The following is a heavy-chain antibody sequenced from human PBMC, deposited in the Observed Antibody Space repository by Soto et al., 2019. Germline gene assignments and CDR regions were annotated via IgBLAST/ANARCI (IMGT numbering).Heavy chain of an antibody. D-gene: IGHD3-3*01. CDR1: GFTFGDYG. J-gene: IGHJ3*02. V-gene: IGHV3-9*01. CDR2: ITWNSGNI. CDR3: LKDGLTSLFGLVYDGSNI. Sequence: EVQLVESGGGLVQPGRSLRLSCVASGFTFGDYGMHWVRQGPGRGPEWVSGITWNSGNIAYAETVKGRFTISRDNAKNSLYFQKNSLRAQDTALYYCLKDGLTSLFGLVYDGSNIWGHGTMVIVSS.